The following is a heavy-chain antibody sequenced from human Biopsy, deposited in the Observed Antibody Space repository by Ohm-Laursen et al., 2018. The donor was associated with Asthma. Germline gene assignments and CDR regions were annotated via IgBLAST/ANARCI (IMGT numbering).Heavy chain of an antibody. Sequence: PSETLSLTCSVSGGSIRNYYWSWLRQPPGQRLEFIGYIYTSGSTNYNPSLKSRVTISADTSMNQFSLKLSSVTAADTAVYYCAREVVSSGFYFDSWGQGTLVTVSS. D-gene: IGHD3-22*01. CDR1: GGSIRNYY. CDR2: IYTSGST. CDR3: AREVVSSGFYFDS. J-gene: IGHJ4*02. V-gene: IGHV4-59*01.